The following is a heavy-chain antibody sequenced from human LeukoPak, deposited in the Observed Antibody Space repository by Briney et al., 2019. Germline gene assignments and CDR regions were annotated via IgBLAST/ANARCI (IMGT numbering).Heavy chain of an antibody. V-gene: IGHV4-30-4*01. D-gene: IGHD3-10*01. CDR2: IYYSGST. CDR3: ARDTYYYGSGSYHGAYAFDI. CDR1: GGSISSGDYY. J-gene: IGHJ3*02. Sequence: PSQTLSLTCTVSGGSISSGDYYWSWIRQPPGKGLEWIGYIYYSGSTYYNPSLKSRVTISVDTSKNQFSLKLSSVTAADTAVYYCARDTYYYGSGSYHGAYAFDIWGQGTMVTVSS.